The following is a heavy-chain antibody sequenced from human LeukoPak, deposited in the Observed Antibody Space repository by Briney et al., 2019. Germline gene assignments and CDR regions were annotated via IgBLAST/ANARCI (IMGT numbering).Heavy chain of an antibody. CDR3: ARGGPIVVVPAAMRY. D-gene: IGHD2-2*01. V-gene: IGHV1-2*02. CDR1: GYTFAGYY. CDR2: INPNSGDT. Sequence: ASVKVSCKASGYTFAGYYIHWVRQAPGQGLEWIGWINPNSGDTKYAQKFQGRVTMTRDTSISTAYMELSRLRSDDTAVYYCARGGPIVVVPAAMRYWGQGTLVTVSS. J-gene: IGHJ4*02.